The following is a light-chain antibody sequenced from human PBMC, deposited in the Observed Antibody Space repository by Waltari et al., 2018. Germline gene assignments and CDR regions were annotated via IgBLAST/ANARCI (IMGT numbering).Light chain of an antibody. Sequence: QSVLTQPPSVSGAPGQRVTISCTGSGSNIGAGYDVHWYQHLPGTAPKLLIDGNTIRPSGVPDRCSGSKSGPSGSLAITGLQAEDEAYYYCQSYDSSLTGSWVFGGGTKLTVL. CDR3: QSYDSSLTGSWV. CDR2: GNT. CDR1: GSNIGAGYD. J-gene: IGLJ3*02. V-gene: IGLV1-40*01.